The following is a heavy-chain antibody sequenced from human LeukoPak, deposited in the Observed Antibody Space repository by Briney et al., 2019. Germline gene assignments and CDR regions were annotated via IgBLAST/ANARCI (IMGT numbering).Heavy chain of an antibody. Sequence: PSQTPSLTCAASGGSINNGGYSWSWIRQPPGKGLEWIGYINHSEITYSNPSLKNRATISIDKSKNQLSLNLSSVTAAGTCVYYCARVPFDYYDSDDYYYHDAFDFCGEETLVTVSS. CDR1: GGSINNGGYS. CDR3: ARVPFDYYDSDDYYYHDAFDF. V-gene: IGHV4-30-2*01. J-gene: IGHJ3*01. D-gene: IGHD3-22*01. CDR2: INHSEIT.